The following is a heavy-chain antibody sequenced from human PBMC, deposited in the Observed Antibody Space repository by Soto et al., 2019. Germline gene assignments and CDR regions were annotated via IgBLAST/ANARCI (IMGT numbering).Heavy chain of an antibody. J-gene: IGHJ4*02. CDR2: IYHSGST. Sequence: SDTLSLTCTVSGGSISSGDYYWSWIRQPPGKGLEWIGEIYHSGSTNYNPSLKSRVTISVDTSKNQFSLKLSSVTAADTAVYYCARGIAAPPSDFDYWGQGTLVTVSS. CDR1: GGSISSGDYY. CDR3: ARGIAAPPSDFDY. V-gene: IGHV4-30-4*02. D-gene: IGHD6-6*01.